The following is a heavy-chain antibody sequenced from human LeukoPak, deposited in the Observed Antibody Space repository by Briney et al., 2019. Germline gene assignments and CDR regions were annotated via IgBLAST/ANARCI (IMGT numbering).Heavy chain of an antibody. V-gene: IGHV4-34*01. CDR1: SGSFSGYY. Sequence: SETLSLTCAVYSGSFSGYYWSWIRQPPGKGLEWIGEINHSGSTNYNPSLKSRVTISVDTSKNQFSLRLSSVTAADTAVYYCARDVTIFGVVIIRELNWFDPWGQGTLVTVSS. CDR3: ARDVTIFGVVIIRELNWFDP. J-gene: IGHJ5*02. CDR2: INHSGST. D-gene: IGHD3-3*01.